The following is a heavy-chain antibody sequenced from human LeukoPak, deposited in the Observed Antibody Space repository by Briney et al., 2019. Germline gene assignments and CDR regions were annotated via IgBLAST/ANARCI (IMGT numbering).Heavy chain of an antibody. CDR1: GGSVSSGSYY. J-gene: IGHJ4*02. Sequence: PSETLSLTCTASGGSVSSGSYYWSWIRQPPGKGLEWIGYIYYSGSTNYNPSLKSRVTISVDTSKNQFSLKLSSVTAADTAVYYCASSQWLAYYFDYWGQGTLVTVSS. CDR3: ASSQWLAYYFDY. CDR2: IYYSGST. D-gene: IGHD6-19*01. V-gene: IGHV4-61*01.